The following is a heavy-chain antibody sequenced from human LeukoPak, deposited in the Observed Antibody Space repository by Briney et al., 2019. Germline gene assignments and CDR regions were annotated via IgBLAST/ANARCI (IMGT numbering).Heavy chain of an antibody. D-gene: IGHD2-2*01. CDR1: GYTFITYH. CDR2: IKSNVGTT. CDR3: TRESDSTFYFDF. V-gene: IGHV1-46*01. Sequence: ASVKVSFKTSGYTFITYHIHWVRQAPGQGLEWMGMIKSNVGTTHYAQKFQGRLTVTSDTSTSTVYMELSSLTSEDTAVYYCTRESDSTFYFDFWGQGTLVTVSS. J-gene: IGHJ4*02.